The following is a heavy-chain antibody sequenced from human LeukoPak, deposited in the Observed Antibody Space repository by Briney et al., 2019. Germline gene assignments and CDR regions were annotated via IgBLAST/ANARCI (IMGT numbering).Heavy chain of an antibody. J-gene: IGHJ3*02. CDR3: ARERSGSYYLSKAFDI. CDR2: ISSGSSTI. CDR1: GFTFSSYS. Sequence: PGGSLRLSCAASGFTFSSYSMSWVRQAPGKGLEWVSYISSGSSTIHYTDSVKGRFTISRDNAKNSLYLQMNSLRAEDTAVYYCARERSGSYYLSKAFDIWGQGTMVTVSS. D-gene: IGHD1-26*01. V-gene: IGHV3-48*04.